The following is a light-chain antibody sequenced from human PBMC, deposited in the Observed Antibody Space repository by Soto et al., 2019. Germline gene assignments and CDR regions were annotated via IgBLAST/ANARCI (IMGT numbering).Light chain of an antibody. CDR1: STDVGGHYY. V-gene: IGLV2-14*03. Sequence: QSALTQPASVSGAPGQSITISCTGTSTDVGGHYYVSWYQQHPGKAPKLIIYDVTDRPSGVSHRFSGSKSGNTASLTISGLQAEDEADYYCTSYTSTNSYVAVGGGTKLTVL. J-gene: IGLJ2*01. CDR2: DVT. CDR3: TSYTSTNSYVA.